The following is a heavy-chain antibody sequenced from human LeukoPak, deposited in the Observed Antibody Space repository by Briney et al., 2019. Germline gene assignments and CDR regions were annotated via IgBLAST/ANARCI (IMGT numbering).Heavy chain of an antibody. D-gene: IGHD5-12*01. V-gene: IGHV1-46*01. CDR2: ISPSGAST. Sequence: ASVKVSCKASGYTFTSYYVHWVRQAPGQGLEWMGIISPSGASTSYAQKFQGRVTMTRDMSTSTVYMELSSLISEDTAVYYCATDQVATTSFDYWGQGTLVTVSS. CDR1: GYTFTSYY. J-gene: IGHJ4*02. CDR3: ATDQVATTSFDY.